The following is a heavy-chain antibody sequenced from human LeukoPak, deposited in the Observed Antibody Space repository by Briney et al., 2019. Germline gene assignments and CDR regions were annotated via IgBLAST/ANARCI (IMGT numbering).Heavy chain of an antibody. J-gene: IGHJ5*02. CDR2: IYYSGST. D-gene: IGHD6-13*01. CDR1: GGSISSSSYY. V-gene: IGHV4-39*01. CDR3: ARTEVRYSSPAIDP. Sequence: SETLSLTCTVSGGSISSSSYYWGWIRQPPGKGLEWIGSIYYSGSTYYNPSLKSRVTISVDTSKNQFSLKLSSVTAADTAVYYCARTEVRYSSPAIDPWGQGTLATVSS.